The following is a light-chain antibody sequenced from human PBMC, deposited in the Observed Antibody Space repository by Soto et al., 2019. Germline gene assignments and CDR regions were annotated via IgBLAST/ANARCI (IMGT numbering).Light chain of an antibody. CDR3: QQRSNWPPIT. V-gene: IGKV3-11*01. CDR1: QSVSSY. Sequence: ESVWTQSPDTLSLSPGERATLSCRASQSVSSYLAWYQQKPGQAPRLLIYDASNRATGIPAGFSGSGSGTDFTLTISSLEPEDFAVYYCQQRSNWPPITFGQGTLLEI. J-gene: IGKJ5*01. CDR2: DAS.